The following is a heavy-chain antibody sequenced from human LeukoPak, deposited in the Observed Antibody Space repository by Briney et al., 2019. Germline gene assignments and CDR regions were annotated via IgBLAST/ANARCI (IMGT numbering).Heavy chain of an antibody. CDR1: GGSISSYY. V-gene: IGHV4-59*01. CDR2: IYYSGST. Sequence: SETLSLTCTVSGGSISSYYWSWIRQPPGKGLEWIGYIYYSGSTNYNPSLKSRVTISVDTSKNQFSLELSSVTAADTAVYYCARVAVVVPAAMGTSNWFDPWGQGTLVTVSS. D-gene: IGHD2-2*01. J-gene: IGHJ5*02. CDR3: ARVAVVVPAAMGTSNWFDP.